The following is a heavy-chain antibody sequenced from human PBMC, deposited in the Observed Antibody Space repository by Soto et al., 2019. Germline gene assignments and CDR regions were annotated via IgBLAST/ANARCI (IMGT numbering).Heavy chain of an antibody. CDR3: ATKGATGSFWYFDL. CDR1: GFTFTSSA. CDR2: IVLGSGNT. V-gene: IGHV1-58*02. J-gene: IGHJ2*01. Sequence: QMQLVQSGPEVKKPGTSVKVSCKASGFTFTSSAMQWVRQARGQRLEWIGWIVLGSGNTHYARKFQERVTITRDMCTSAAYMELSSLRSEDTAVYYCATKGATGSFWYFDLWGRGTLVTVSS. D-gene: IGHD1-26*01.